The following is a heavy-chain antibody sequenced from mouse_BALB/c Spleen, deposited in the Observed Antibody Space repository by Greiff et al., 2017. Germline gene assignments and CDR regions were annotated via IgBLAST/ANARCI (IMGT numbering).Heavy chain of an antibody. CDR2: INPSSGYT. D-gene: IGHD6-1*01. CDR1: GYTFTSYT. Sequence: QVQLLQSGADLARPGASVKMSCKASGYTFTSYTMPWVKQRPGQGLEWIGNINPSSGYTNYNQNFKDKATLSADKSSSTAYMQMSSLTSEDSAVYYCACSSGPDYWGQGTTLTVSS. J-gene: IGHJ2*01. CDR3: ACSSGPDY. V-gene: IGHV1-4*01.